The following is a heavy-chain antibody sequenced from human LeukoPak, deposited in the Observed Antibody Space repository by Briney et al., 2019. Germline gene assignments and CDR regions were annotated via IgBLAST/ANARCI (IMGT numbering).Heavy chain of an antibody. CDR2: ISSSSSTI. Sequence: GGSLRLSCAASGFTFSSYSMNWVRQAPGKGLEWVSYISSSSSTIYYADSVKGRFTISRDNAKNSLYLQMNSLRAEDTAVYYCARVPAAYGMDVWGQGTTVTVSS. D-gene: IGHD6-25*01. CDR3: ARVPAAYGMDV. J-gene: IGHJ6*02. V-gene: IGHV3-48*01. CDR1: GFTFSSYS.